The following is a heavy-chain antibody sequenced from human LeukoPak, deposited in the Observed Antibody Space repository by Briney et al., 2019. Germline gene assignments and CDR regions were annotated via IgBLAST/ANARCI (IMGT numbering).Heavy chain of an antibody. D-gene: IGHD2-2*01. CDR3: ARGGRDTSPYNWFDP. CDR1: GYAFTGFY. J-gene: IGHJ5*02. Sequence: ASVKVSCKTSGYAFTGFYIHWVRQAPGQGLEWMGRMKPKNGGANYSQRFQGRVTMTRDTSMNTAYMELSGLESDDTAIYYCARGGRDTSPYNWFDPWGQGTLVTVPS. V-gene: IGHV1-2*06. CDR2: MKPKNGGA.